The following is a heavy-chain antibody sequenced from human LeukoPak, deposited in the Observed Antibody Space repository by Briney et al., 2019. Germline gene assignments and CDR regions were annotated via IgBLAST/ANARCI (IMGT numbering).Heavy chain of an antibody. CDR1: GFTFSSYA. Sequence: GGSLRLSCAASGFTFSSYAMHWVRQAPGKGLEWVAVISYDGSNKYYVDSVKGRFTISRDNSKSTLYLQMNSLRAEDTAVYYCANSIRFLEWLLPDFDYWGQGTLVTVSS. D-gene: IGHD3-3*01. CDR3: ANSIRFLEWLLPDFDY. J-gene: IGHJ4*02. CDR2: ISYDGSNK. V-gene: IGHV3-30*04.